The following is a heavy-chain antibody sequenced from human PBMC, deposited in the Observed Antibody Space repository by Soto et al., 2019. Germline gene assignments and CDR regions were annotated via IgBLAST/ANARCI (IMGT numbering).Heavy chain of an antibody. CDR1: GFAFSGYW. V-gene: IGHV3-7*01. Sequence: EVQLVESGGDLVQPGGSLRLSCAASGFAFSGYWMSWVRQAPGTGLEGVANIKQDGSEKYYVDSVKGRFTISRDNAKNSLYLQMNSLRVEDRAVYYCARATSVDAYWGQGTLVTVSS. CDR3: ARATSVDAY. D-gene: IGHD5-12*01. CDR2: IKQDGSEK. J-gene: IGHJ4*02.